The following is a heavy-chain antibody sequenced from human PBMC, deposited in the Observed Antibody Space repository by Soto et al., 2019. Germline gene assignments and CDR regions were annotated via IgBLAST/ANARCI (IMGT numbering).Heavy chain of an antibody. V-gene: IGHV4-34*01. J-gene: IGHJ6*02. CDR3: ARGRYSYVTIYYKFYYSALDV. CDR1: GGSIRGYY. Sequence: SETLSLTCGVYGGSIRGYYWSWIRQSPGKGLEWVGDINDNGGTNYNPSLKSRVTTSLDTSKKQVSLMVSSVTAADTAVYYCARGRYSYVTIYYKFYYSALDVWGQGTTVTVSS. CDR2: INDNGGT. D-gene: IGHD3-9*01.